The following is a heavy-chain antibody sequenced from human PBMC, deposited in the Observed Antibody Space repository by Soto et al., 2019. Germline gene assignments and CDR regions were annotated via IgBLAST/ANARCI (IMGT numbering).Heavy chain of an antibody. J-gene: IGHJ4*02. CDR2: INSDGSST. Sequence: EVQLVESGGGLVXXGASLRLSCAASGFTFFSYWMHWVRQAPGEGLVWVSHINSDGSSTSHADSVKGXFXXXXXXXXXXXXXXMNSLRADDTAVYYCVRDLYRLDYWGQGTLVTVSS. CDR1: GFTFFSYW. D-gene: IGHD3-16*01. CDR3: VRDLYRLDY. V-gene: IGHV3-74*01.